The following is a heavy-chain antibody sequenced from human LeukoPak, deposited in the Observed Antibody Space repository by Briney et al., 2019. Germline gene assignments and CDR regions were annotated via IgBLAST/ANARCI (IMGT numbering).Heavy chain of an antibody. J-gene: IGHJ4*02. Sequence: GGSLRLSCAASGFTFSSYGMHWVRQAPGKGLEWVAVIWYDGSNKYYADSVKGRFTISRDNSKNTLYLQMNSLRAEDTAVYYCARAAALYDYVWGSYRGLIDYGGQGTLGTVSS. V-gene: IGHV3-33*01. CDR3: ARAAALYDYVWGSYRGLIDY. CDR2: IWYDGSNK. D-gene: IGHD3-16*02. CDR1: GFTFSSYG.